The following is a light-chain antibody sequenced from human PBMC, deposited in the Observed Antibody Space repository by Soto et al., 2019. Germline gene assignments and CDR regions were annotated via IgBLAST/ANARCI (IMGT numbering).Light chain of an antibody. CDR2: AAS. CDR3: HQTYSPPRS. V-gene: IGKV1-39*01. Sequence: DIQMTQYPSSLSASVGDRVTITCRASQPILRYLNWYQQKPGKAPKLLIYAASSLQSGVPSRFSGSGSGTDFTLSISSLQAEDFATYYGHQTYSPPRSFGQGTKLDIK. J-gene: IGKJ2*01. CDR1: QPILRY.